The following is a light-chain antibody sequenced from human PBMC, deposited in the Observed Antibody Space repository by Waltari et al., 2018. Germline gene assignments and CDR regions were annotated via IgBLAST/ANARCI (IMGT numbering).Light chain of an antibody. V-gene: IGKV4-1*01. CDR1: XSVLYSSNNKNY. CDR2: WAS. J-gene: IGKJ1*01. Sequence: XVMTQSPDSLAVSLGERXTINCXSXXSVLYSSNNKNYLAWYQQKPGQPPKLLIYWASTRESGVPDRXSGSGSXTDXTLTIXSLQAEDXAXXXCQQYYSTPRTFGXXXKVEXK. CDR3: QQYYSTPRT.